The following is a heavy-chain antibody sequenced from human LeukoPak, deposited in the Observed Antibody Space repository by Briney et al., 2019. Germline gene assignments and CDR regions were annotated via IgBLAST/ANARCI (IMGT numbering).Heavy chain of an antibody. CDR2: VSGGGGST. V-gene: IGHV3-23*01. D-gene: IGHD3-22*01. Sequence: GGSLRLSCAASGFTFSSHAMNWVRQAPGKGLEWVSAVSGGGGSTYYADSVKGRFTISRDNTKNTIYLQMNSLRAEDTAVYFCAKRAYSDSSGYLGSIDYWGQGTQVTVST. J-gene: IGHJ4*02. CDR1: GFTFSSHA. CDR3: AKRAYSDSSGYLGSIDY.